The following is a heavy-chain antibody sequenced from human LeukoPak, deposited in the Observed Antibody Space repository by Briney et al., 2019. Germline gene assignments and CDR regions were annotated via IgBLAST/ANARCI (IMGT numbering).Heavy chain of an antibody. CDR2: IYTSGST. CDR3: ARAQGAVAIDY. CDR1: GGSISSGSYY. V-gene: IGHV4-61*02. D-gene: IGHD6-19*01. J-gene: IGHJ4*02. Sequence: PSETLSLTCTVSGGSISSGSYYWSWIRQPAGKGLEWIGRIYTSGSTNYNPSLKSRVTISVDTSKNQFSLKLSSVTAADSAVYYCARAQGAVAIDYWGQGTLVTVSS.